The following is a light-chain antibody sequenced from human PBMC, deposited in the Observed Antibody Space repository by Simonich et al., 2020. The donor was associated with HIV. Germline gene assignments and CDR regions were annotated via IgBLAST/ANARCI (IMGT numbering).Light chain of an antibody. CDR2: GAS. CDR1: QSVSSN. J-gene: IGKJ1*01. CDR3: QQYNNWPPWT. V-gene: IGKV3-15*01. Sequence: EVVMTQSPATLSVSPGERATLSCRASQSVSSNLAWDQQKPGQAPRLLIYGASTRATGIPARFGGSGSGTEFTLTISSLQSEDFAVYYCQQYNNWPPWTFGQGTKVEIK.